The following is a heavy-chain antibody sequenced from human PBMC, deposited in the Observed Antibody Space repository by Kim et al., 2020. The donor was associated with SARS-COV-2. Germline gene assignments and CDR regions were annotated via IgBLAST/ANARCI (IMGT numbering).Heavy chain of an antibody. V-gene: IGHV4-34*01. Sequence: SETLSLTCAVYGGSFSGYYWSWIRQPPGKGLEWIGEINHSGSTNYNPSLKSRVTISVDTSKNQFSLKLSSVTAADTAVYYCARGAFWSGYYYYYGMDVWGQGTTVTVSS. CDR3: ARGAFWSGYYYYYGMDV. D-gene: IGHD3-3*01. CDR1: GGSFSGYY. J-gene: IGHJ6*02. CDR2: INHSGST.